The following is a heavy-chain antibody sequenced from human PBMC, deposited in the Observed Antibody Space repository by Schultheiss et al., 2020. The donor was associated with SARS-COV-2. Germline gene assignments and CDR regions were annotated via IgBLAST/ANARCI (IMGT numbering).Heavy chain of an antibody. J-gene: IGHJ6*03. D-gene: IGHD3-10*01. CDR3: VKTPREYYYGSGSYSVYYMDV. CDR1: GFTFSSYA. Sequence: GGSLRLSCAASGFTFSSYAMSWVRQAPGKGLEYVSAISSNGGSTYYADSVKGRFTISRDNSKNTLYLQMSSLRAEDTAVYYCVKTPREYYYGSGSYSVYYMDVWGKGTTVTVSS. V-gene: IGHV3-64D*09. CDR2: ISSNGGST.